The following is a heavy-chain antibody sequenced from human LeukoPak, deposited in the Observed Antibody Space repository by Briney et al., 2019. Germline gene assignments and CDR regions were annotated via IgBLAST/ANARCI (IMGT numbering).Heavy chain of an antibody. CDR2: IKQDGSEK. J-gene: IGHJ3*02. V-gene: IGHV3-7*01. Sequence: GGSLRLSCAASGFTFSSYWMSWVRQAPGKGLEWVANIKQDGSEKYYVDSVKGRFTISRDNAKNSLYLQMNSLRAEDTAVYYCARDPIVVVPAAAGPDAFDIWGQGTMVTVSS. CDR1: GFTFSSYW. D-gene: IGHD2-2*01. CDR3: ARDPIVVVPAAAGPDAFDI.